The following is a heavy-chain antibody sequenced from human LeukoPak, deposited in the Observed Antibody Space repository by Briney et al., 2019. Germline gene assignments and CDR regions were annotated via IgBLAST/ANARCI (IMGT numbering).Heavy chain of an antibody. CDR3: ARGASGREGYYFDY. V-gene: IGHV1-69*13. CDR1: GGTFRSFA. D-gene: IGHD1-26*01. J-gene: IGHJ4*02. CDR2: IIPMINTP. Sequence: VASVKVSCKASGGTFRSFAINWVRQAPGKGLEWMGGIIPMINTPKYAQRFQGRVSITADESTSTGYMEVSSLRSDDTAVYYCARGASGREGYYFDYWGQGTLVTVSS.